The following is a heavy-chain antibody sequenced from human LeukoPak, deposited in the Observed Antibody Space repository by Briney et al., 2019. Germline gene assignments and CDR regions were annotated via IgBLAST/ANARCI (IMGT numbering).Heavy chain of an antibody. Sequence: ASVKVSCKASGYTFTNYGINWVRQAPGQGLEWMGWISAYNGNANYAQKLQGRVTMTTDTSTTTAYMELRSLRSDDTAVYYYAXXXLXRVYYDSSGYYHDAFDIWGQGTMVTVSS. CDR1: GYTFTNYG. J-gene: IGHJ3*02. CDR3: AXXXLXRVYYDSSGYYHDAFDI. V-gene: IGHV1-18*01. D-gene: IGHD3-22*01. CDR2: ISAYNGNA.